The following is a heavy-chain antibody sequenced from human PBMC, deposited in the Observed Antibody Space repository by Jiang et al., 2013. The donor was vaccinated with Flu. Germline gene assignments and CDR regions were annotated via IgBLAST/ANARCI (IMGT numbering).Heavy chain of an antibody. CDR3: ARCSNGWSIFDY. V-gene: IGHV4-31*03. CDR2: IYYSGTT. J-gene: IGHJ4*02. CDR1: GASFTTGGYY. Sequence: PGLVKPSQTLSLTCTVSGASFTTGGYYWSWIRQHPGKGLEWIGYIYYSGTTYYNPSLKSRLTISIDTSKTQFSLKLSSVTAADTAVYYCARCSNGWSIFDYWGQGTLVTVSS. D-gene: IGHD6-19*01.